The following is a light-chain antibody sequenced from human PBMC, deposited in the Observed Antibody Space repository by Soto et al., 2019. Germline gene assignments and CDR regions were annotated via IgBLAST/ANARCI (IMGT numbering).Light chain of an antibody. CDR3: QHYGGRWT. Sequence: DIQMTQSPSTLSASVGDRVTITGRASQSITNRLAWYQQNPGKAPKVLIYDASNLEYGVPSRFSGSGFGTEFILTISSLQPDDFATYWCQHYGGRWTLGQGPKVEMK. V-gene: IGKV1-5*01. CDR2: DAS. CDR1: QSITNR. J-gene: IGKJ1*01.